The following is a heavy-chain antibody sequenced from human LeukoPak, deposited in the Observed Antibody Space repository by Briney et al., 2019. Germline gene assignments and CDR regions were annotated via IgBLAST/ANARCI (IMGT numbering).Heavy chain of an antibody. CDR2: IRYDGSNK. J-gene: IGHJ1*01. CDR3: AKDSAAPIYAGAVYFQH. V-gene: IGHV3-30*02. D-gene: IGHD2-2*01. CDR1: GFTFSSYG. Sequence: SGGSLRPSCAASGFTFSSYGMHWVRQAPGKGLEWVAFIRYDGSNKYYADSVKGRFTISRDNSKNTLYLQMNSLRAEDTAVYYCAKDSAAPIYAGAVYFQHRGQGTLVTVSS.